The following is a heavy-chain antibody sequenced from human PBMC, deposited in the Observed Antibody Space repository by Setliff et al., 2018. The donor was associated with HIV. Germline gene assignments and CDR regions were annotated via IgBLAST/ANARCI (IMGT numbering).Heavy chain of an antibody. CDR1: GDSISSRFH. CDR3: ARQVWLSDNYYYYYMDV. V-gene: IGHV4-39*01. Sequence: TLSLTCTVSGDSISSRFHWGWIRQPPGKGLEWIAIAHSSGNTYYNPSLESRVTIAVDMSKSQVSLNLTSVTAADTAVYYCARQVWLSDNYYYYYMDVWGKGTTVTVSS. J-gene: IGHJ6*03. D-gene: IGHD2-21*01. CDR2: AHSSGNT.